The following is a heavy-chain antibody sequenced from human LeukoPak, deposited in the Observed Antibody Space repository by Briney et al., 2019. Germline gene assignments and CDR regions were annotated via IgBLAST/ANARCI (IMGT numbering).Heavy chain of an antibody. Sequence: GGPLRLSCGAWGFIFSIFAVMDLRQAPGKGLEWVSAISGSGGSTYYADSVKGRFTISRDNSKNTLNLQMNSLRAEDTAVYYCAKQRDVVVPAARYWGQGTLVTVSS. J-gene: IGHJ4*02. D-gene: IGHD2-2*01. V-gene: IGHV3-23*01. CDR1: GFIFSIFA. CDR3: AKQRDVVVPAARY. CDR2: ISGSGGST.